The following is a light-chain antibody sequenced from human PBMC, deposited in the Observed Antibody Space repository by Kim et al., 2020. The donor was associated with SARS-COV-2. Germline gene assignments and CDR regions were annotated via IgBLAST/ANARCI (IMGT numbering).Light chain of an antibody. Sequence: EIVMTQSPATLSVSPGERATLSCRASQSVSSNLAWYQQKPGQAPRLLIYGASTRATGIPARFSGSGYGTEFTLTISSLQSEDFAVYYCQQYNNWLTWTFGQGNKVDIK. J-gene: IGKJ1*01. V-gene: IGKV3-15*01. CDR2: GAS. CDR1: QSVSSN. CDR3: QQYNNWLTWT.